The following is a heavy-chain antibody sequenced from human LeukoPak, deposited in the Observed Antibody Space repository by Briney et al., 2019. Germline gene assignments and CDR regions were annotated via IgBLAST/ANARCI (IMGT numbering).Heavy chain of an antibody. CDR3: ARDIVATLFDY. D-gene: IGHD5-12*01. CDR2: IYYSGST. Sequence: SETLSLTCTVSGGSISSGDYYWSWIHQPPGKGLEWIGYIYYSGSTYYNPSLKSLVTISVDTSKNQFSLKLSSVTAADTAVYYCARDIVATLFDYWGQGTLVTVSS. V-gene: IGHV4-30-4*01. CDR1: GGSISSGDYY. J-gene: IGHJ4*02.